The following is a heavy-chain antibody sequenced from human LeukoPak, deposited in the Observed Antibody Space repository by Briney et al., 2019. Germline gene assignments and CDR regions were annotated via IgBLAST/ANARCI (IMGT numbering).Heavy chain of an antibody. J-gene: IGHJ4*02. Sequence: GGSLRLSCAASGFTFSSYTMSWVRQAPGKGLEWVSAISGSGGSTYYADSVKGRFTISRDYSKNTLYLQMNSLRAEDTAVYYCAKAYSSGLVYFDYWGQGTLVTVSS. CDR1: GFTFSSYT. CDR2: ISGSGGST. D-gene: IGHD2-15*01. CDR3: AKAYSSGLVYFDY. V-gene: IGHV3-23*01.